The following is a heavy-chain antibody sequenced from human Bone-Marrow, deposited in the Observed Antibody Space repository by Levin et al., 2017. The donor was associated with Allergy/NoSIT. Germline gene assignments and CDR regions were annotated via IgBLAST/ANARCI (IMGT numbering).Heavy chain of an antibody. D-gene: IGHD3-10*01. Sequence: SQTLSLTCTVSGGSISSGDYYWSWIRQPPGKGLEWIGYIYYSGSTYYNPSLKSRVTISVDTSKNQFSLKLSSVTAADTAVYYCARASLWGARPYYFDYWGQGTLVTVSS. V-gene: IGHV4-30-4*01. J-gene: IGHJ4*02. CDR2: IYYSGST. CDR3: ARASLWGARPYYFDY. CDR1: GGSISSGDYY.